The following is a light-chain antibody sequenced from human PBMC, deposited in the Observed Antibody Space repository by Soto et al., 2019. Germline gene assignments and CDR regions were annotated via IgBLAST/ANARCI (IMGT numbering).Light chain of an antibody. CDR3: QQYGYSSWT. CDR2: AAS. CDR1: QRFASRD. Sequence: EFGLPQFPGTLPLSPGERATLSCRASQRFASRDLACYQQRPGQAPRILIFAASSRATGIPDRFSGSGSGTDFTLTISRLEPGDFAVYYCQQYGYSSWTFGQGTKVEIK. J-gene: IGKJ1*01. V-gene: IGKV3-20*01.